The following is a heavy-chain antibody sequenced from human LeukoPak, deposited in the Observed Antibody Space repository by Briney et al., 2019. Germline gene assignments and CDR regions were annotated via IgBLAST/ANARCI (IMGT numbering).Heavy chain of an antibody. Sequence: SETLSLTCAVYGGSFTDYYWTWIRQPPGKGLEWIGEINHGGYTNYSPTLKSRVTLSVDTSKNQFSLKLSSVTAADTAVYFCARDMIVGGLGAFDIWGQGTIVTVSS. CDR3: ARDMIVGGLGAFDI. D-gene: IGHD3-22*01. J-gene: IGHJ3*02. V-gene: IGHV4-34*01. CDR2: INHGGYT. CDR1: GGSFTDYY.